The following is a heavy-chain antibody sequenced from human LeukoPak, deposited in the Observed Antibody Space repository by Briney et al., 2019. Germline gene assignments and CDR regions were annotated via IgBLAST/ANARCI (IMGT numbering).Heavy chain of an antibody. CDR2: IHHSGST. CDR1: GYSISSGYY. D-gene: IGHD4/OR15-4a*01. V-gene: IGHV4-38-2*01. Sequence: PSGTLSLTCAVSGYSISSGYYWGWIRHPAGNGLEWIGSIHHSGSTYYNPSLKSRVTISVDTSKNQFSLKLTSVTAAYTAVYYCARPARLTHFDYWGQGTLVTVSS. CDR3: ARPARLTHFDY. J-gene: IGHJ4*02.